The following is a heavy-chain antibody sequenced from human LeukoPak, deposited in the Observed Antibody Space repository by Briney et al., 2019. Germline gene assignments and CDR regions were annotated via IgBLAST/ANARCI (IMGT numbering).Heavy chain of an antibody. V-gene: IGHV3-23*01. CDR3: AKESPQWLFDS. CDR1: GFTFSNYA. J-gene: IGHJ4*02. CDR2: FSNSGGDT. Sequence: GGSLRLSCAASGFTFSNYAMTWVRQAPGKGLEWVSTFSNSGGDTYYADCAKGRFTISRDNSKNTLSLQMNSLRAEDTAIYYCAKESPQWLFDSWGQGTLVTVSS. D-gene: IGHD3-22*01.